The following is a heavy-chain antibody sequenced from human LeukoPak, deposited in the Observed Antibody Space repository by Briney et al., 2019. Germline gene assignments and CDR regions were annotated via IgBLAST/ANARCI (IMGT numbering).Heavy chain of an antibody. CDR2: INHSGST. V-gene: IGHV4-34*01. CDR1: GGSFSGYY. J-gene: IGHJ4*02. D-gene: IGHD6-13*01. Sequence: SETLSLTCAVYGGSFSGYYWSWIRQPPGKGLEWIGEINHSGSTNYNPSLKSRVTISVDTSENQFSLKLSSVTAADTAVYYCASGIYGSSWDYWGQGTLVTVSS. CDR3: ASGIYGSSWDY.